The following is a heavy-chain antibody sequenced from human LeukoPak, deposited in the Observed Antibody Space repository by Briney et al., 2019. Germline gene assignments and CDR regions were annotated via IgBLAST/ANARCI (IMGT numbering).Heavy chain of an antibody. J-gene: IGHJ4*02. CDR3: ARVSYYYGSGSYRPTAVYYFDY. Sequence: GGSLRLSCAASGFTFSSYWMSWVRQAPGKGLVWVSRINSDGSSTSYADSVKGRFTISRDNAKNTLYLQMNSLRAEDTAVYYCARVSYYYGSGSYRPTAVYYFDYWGQGTLVTVSS. CDR1: GFTFSSYW. CDR2: INSDGSST. D-gene: IGHD3-10*01. V-gene: IGHV3-74*01.